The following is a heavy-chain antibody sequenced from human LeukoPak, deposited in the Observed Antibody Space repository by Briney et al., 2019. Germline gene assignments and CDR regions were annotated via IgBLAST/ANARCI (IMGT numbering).Heavy chain of an antibody. CDR2: IRYDGSNK. CDR3: AKDEAGYYDSSGYFDAFDI. J-gene: IGHJ3*02. D-gene: IGHD3-22*01. CDR1: GFTFSSYG. Sequence: GGSLRLSCAASGFTFSSYGMHWVRQAPGKGLEWVAFIRYDGSNKYYADSVKGRFTISRDNSKNTLYLQMNSLRAEDTAVYYCAKDEAGYYDSSGYFDAFDIWGQGTMVTVSS. V-gene: IGHV3-30*02.